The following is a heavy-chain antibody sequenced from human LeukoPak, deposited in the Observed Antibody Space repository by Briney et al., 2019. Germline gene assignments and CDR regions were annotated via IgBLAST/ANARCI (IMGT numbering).Heavy chain of an antibody. CDR1: GYTFTGYY. D-gene: IGHD1-26*01. CDR3: ARGGGGSYYGLTYY. V-gene: IGHV1-2*02. CDR2: INPSSGGT. Sequence: ASVKVSFKASGYTFTGYYIHWVRQAPGQGLEWMGWINPSSGGTNYAPEFQGRVTLTRDTSISTSYMELSSLTSDDTAVYFCARGGGGSYYGLTYYWGQGTLVTVSS. J-gene: IGHJ4*02.